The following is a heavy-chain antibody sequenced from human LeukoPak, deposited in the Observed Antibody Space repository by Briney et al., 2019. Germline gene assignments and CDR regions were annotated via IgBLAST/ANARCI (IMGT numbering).Heavy chain of an antibody. D-gene: IGHD3-10*01. CDR1: GYTFSGTGWY. CDR2: IHPNNGDT. V-gene: IGHV1-2*02. Sequence: GASVKVSCKASGYTFSGTGWYLYWLRQAPGQGLECMGWIHPNNGDTAYAQKFEGRVAIPRDTSISTAYMELRRLRPDDTAVYFGARDGPAQMVGLYYCGEGTLGTVSS. CDR3: ARDGPAQMVGLYY. J-gene: IGHJ4*02.